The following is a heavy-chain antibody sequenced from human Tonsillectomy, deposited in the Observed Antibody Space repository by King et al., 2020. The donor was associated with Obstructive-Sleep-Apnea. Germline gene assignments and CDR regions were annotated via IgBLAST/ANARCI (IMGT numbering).Heavy chain of an antibody. V-gene: IGHV3-33*01. Sequence: VQLVESGGGVVQPGRSLRLSCAASGFTFSSYGMHWVRQAPGKGLEWVAVIWDDGSNKYYADPVKGRFTISRDNSKNTLYLQMNSLRAEDTAVYYCARHERLFDYWGQGTLVTVSS. D-gene: IGHD4-11*01. CDR3: ARHERLFDY. CDR1: GFTFSSYG. J-gene: IGHJ4*02. CDR2: IWDDGSNK.